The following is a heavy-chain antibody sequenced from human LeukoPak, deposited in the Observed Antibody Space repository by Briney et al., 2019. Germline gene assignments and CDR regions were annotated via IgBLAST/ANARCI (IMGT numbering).Heavy chain of an antibody. CDR1: GFTFNNYA. J-gene: IGHJ4*02. Sequence: GGSLRLSCAASGFTFNNYAMTWVRQAPGKGLEWVSSITGTGFNTYYADFVKGRFTISRDNSKNTLYLQMSSLRAEDTAVYYCVKEGMTAVDYWGQGPWSPCPQ. CDR3: VKEGMTAVDY. V-gene: IGHV3-23*01. CDR2: ITGTGFNT. D-gene: IGHD2-21*02.